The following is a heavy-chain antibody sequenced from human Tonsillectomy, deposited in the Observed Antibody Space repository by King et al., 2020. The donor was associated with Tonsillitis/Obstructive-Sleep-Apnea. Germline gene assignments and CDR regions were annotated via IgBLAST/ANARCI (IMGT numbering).Heavy chain of an antibody. CDR3: ARGGGIFPCPDQDV. V-gene: IGHV3-30*04. J-gene: IGHJ6*03. Sequence: VQLVESGGGVVQPGRSLRLFCAASGFTFSAYAIHWVRQAPGKGLEWVAVISYDGGIKYYADSVKGRFTISRDNSKNTLYLQMNSLRIEDTAVYYCARGGGIFPCPDQDVWGKGTTVTVSS. CDR2: ISYDGGIK. CDR1: GFTFSAYA. D-gene: IGHD3-16*01.